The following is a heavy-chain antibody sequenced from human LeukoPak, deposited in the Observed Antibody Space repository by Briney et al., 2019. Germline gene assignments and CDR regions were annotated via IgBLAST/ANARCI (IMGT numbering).Heavy chain of an antibody. D-gene: IGHD3-22*01. J-gene: IGHJ4*02. CDR1: GYTFTNYA. V-gene: IGHV7-4-1*02. Sequence: ASVKVSCKASGYTFTNYAMNWVRQAPGQGLEWMGWMNTNTGNPTYAQGFTGRFVFSLDTSVSTAYLQISSLKTEDTAVYYCAVLSYGSSGYYYPFDYWGQGTLVTVSS. CDR3: AVLSYGSSGYYYPFDY. CDR2: MNTNTGNP.